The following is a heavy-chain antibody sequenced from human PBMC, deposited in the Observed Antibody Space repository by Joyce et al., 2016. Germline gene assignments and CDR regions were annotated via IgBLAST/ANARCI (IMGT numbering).Heavy chain of an antibody. CDR1: GYSISSNYY. V-gene: IGHV4-38-2*02. D-gene: IGHD3-3*01. Sequence: QVQLQESGPGLVKPSGTLSLTCTVSGYSISSNYYWGWIRQPPGKGLEWIGSIYHSGSTYDDPALKSRSTVSVDTSKNKFCLKLGSVAAADTAVYYCAREMYYDFWSGWTPDVWVQGTTVTVAS. CDR2: IYHSGST. J-gene: IGHJ6*02. CDR3: AREMYYDFWSGWTPDV.